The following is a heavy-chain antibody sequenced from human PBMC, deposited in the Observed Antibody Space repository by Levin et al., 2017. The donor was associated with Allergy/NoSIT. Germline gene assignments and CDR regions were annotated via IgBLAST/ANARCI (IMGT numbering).Heavy chain of an antibody. CDR3: ARTADWFAYHAFDI. Sequence: GGSLRLSCAASGFTFSSYEMNWVRQAPGKGLEWVSYISSSGSTIYYADSVKGRFTISRDNAKNSLYLQMNSLRAEDTAVYYCARTADWFAYHAFDIWGQGTMVTVSS. D-gene: IGHD3-9*01. J-gene: IGHJ3*02. CDR2: ISSSGSTI. V-gene: IGHV3-48*03. CDR1: GFTFSSYE.